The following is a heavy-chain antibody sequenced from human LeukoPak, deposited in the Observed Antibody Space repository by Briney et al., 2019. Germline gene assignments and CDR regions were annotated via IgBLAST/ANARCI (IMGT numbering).Heavy chain of an antibody. CDR1: GFTFSSYG. V-gene: IGHV3-30*18. Sequence: GRSLRLSCAASGFTFSSYGMHWVRQAPGKGLEWVAVIWYGGSNKYYADSVKGRFTISRDNSKNTLYLQMNSLRAEDTAVYYCAKDGTRVGSSLDYWGQGTLVTVSS. J-gene: IGHJ4*02. D-gene: IGHD6-13*01. CDR3: AKDGTRVGSSLDY. CDR2: IWYGGSNK.